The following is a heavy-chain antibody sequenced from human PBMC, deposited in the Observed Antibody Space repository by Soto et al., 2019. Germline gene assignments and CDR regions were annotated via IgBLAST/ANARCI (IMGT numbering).Heavy chain of an antibody. Sequence: SGPTLVNPTQTLTLTCTFSGFSLSTSGVGVGWIRQPPGKALEWLALIYWDDDKRYSPSLKSRLTITKDTSKNQVVLTMTNMDPVDTATYYCAHIDCSGSSCYSTDAFDIWGQGTMVTVSS. CDR1: GFSLSTSGVG. D-gene: IGHD2-15*01. J-gene: IGHJ3*02. CDR3: AHIDCSGSSCYSTDAFDI. V-gene: IGHV2-5*02. CDR2: IYWDDDK.